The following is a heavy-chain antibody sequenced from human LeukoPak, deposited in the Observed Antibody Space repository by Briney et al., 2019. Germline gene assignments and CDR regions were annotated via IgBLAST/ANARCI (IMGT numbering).Heavy chain of an antibody. D-gene: IGHD3-3*01. Sequence: ASVKVSCKASGYSFTTYAMNWVRQAPGQGLEWMGWINTNTGNPTYAQGFTGRFVFSLDTSVSTAYLQISSLKAEDTAVYYCARDRTFGVVIDFDYWGQGTLVTVSS. CDR2: INTNTGNP. CDR3: ARDRTFGVVIDFDY. V-gene: IGHV7-4-1*02. J-gene: IGHJ4*02. CDR1: GYSFTTYA.